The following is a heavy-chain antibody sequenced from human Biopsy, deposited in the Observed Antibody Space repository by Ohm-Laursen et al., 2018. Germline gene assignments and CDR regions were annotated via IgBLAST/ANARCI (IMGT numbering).Heavy chain of an antibody. V-gene: IGHV1-18*01. CDR3: AREGTLVVVPTAVLHSFDI. D-gene: IGHD2-2*01. Sequence: SVKVSCKASGYTFSRYGINWVRQAPGQGLEWLGWISTYNGNTNYAQNLQGRVTMTTDTSTSTAYMELRSLRSDDTAVYYCAREGTLVVVPTAVLHSFDIWGQGTMVTVSS. J-gene: IGHJ3*02. CDR2: ISTYNGNT. CDR1: GYTFSRYG.